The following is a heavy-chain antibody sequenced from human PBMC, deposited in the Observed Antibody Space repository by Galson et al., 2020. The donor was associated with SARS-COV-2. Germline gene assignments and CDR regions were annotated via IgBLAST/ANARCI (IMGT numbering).Heavy chain of an antibody. D-gene: IGHD3-9*01. V-gene: IGHV3-43*01. Sequence: GESLKISCAASGFTFDDYTMQWVRQAPGKGMEWVSLISWDGGSTYYADSVKGRFTISRDNSKNSLYLQMNSLRTEDTALYYCAKDITPLSYYYGMDVWGQGTTVTVSS. CDR3: AKDITPLSYYYGMDV. J-gene: IGHJ6*02. CDR1: GFTFDDYT. CDR2: ISWDGGST.